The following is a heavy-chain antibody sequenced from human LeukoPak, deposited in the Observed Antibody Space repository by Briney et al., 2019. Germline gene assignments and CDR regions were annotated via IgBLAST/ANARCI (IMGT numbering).Heavy chain of an antibody. Sequence: ASVKVSCKASGYTFTSYGISCVRQAPGQGLGWMGWISAYNGNTKYAQMRQGRVTMTTDTSTSTAYTELRSLRSDDTAVYYCARRPMVRGVIIDYLGQGTQVTVSS. CDR1: GYTFTSYG. CDR2: ISAYNGNT. CDR3: ARRPMVRGVIIDY. D-gene: IGHD3-10*01. J-gene: IGHJ4*02. V-gene: IGHV1-18*01.